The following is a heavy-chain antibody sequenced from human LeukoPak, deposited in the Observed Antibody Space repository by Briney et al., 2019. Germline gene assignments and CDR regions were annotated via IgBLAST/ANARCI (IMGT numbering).Heavy chain of an antibody. J-gene: IGHJ4*02. CDR2: ISNSGTMI. D-gene: IGHD3-16*01. V-gene: IGHV3-11*01. Sequence: GGSLRLSCAASGFTFSDYYMSWIRQPPGKGLEWISYISNSGTMIYYRDSVKGRFTVSRDNAQNSLYLQMNSLRAEDTALYYCAGGVQGAGPFDYWGQGSLVTVSS. CDR3: AGGVQGAGPFDY. CDR1: GFTFSDYY.